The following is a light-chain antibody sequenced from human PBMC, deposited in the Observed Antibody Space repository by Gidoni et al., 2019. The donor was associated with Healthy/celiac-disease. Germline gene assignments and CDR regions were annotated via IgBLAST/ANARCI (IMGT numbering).Light chain of an antibody. Sequence: EIVLTQSPGTLSLSPGERATLSCRASQSVSSSYLAWYQQKPGQAPRLLSYGASSRATGIPDRFSGSGSGTDFTLTISRLETEDFAVYYCQQYGSSPKFTFGPGTKVDIK. CDR1: QSVSSSY. V-gene: IGKV3-20*01. CDR3: QQYGSSPKFT. J-gene: IGKJ3*01. CDR2: GAS.